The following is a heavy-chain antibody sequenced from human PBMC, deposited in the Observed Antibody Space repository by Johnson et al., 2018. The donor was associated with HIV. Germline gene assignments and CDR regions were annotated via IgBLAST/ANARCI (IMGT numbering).Heavy chain of an antibody. CDR2: IRYDGSNK. CDR1: GFTLSIYG. CDR3: AKGGVGRDGNRDAFDI. Sequence: QMQLVESGGGVVQPGGSLRLSCAASGFTLSIYGMHWVRQAPGKGLEWVTFIRYDGSNKYYAESVKGRFTISRDNPKNTLYLQMNSLRREDSAVYYCAKGGVGRDGNRDAFDIWGQGTMVTVSS. V-gene: IGHV3-30*02. J-gene: IGHJ3*02. D-gene: IGHD5-24*01.